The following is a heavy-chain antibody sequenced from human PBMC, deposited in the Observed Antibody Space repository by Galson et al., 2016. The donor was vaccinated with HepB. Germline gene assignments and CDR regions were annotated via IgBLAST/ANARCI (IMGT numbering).Heavy chain of an antibody. CDR3: VQGSTAPAV. Sequence: SLRLSCAVSGFTFSSYAFNWVRQAPGKGLEVVSSIRRSGDSTDYADSVKGRFTISRDNSKNTLSLQMNSLTADDTAIYYCVQGSTAPAVWGKGTTVTVSS. CDR1: GFTFSSYA. J-gene: IGHJ6*04. D-gene: IGHD2-2*01. CDR2: IRRSGDST. V-gene: IGHV3-23*01.